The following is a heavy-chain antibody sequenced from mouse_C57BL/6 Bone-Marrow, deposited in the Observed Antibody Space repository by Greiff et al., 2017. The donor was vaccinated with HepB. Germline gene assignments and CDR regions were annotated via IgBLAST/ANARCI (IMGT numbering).Heavy chain of an antibody. CDR3: ARDGALLLYAMDY. Sequence: EVKLQESGPGLVKPSQSLSLTCSVTGYSITSGYYWNWIRQFPGNKLEWMGYISYDGSNNYNPSLKNRISITRDTSKNQFFLKLNSVTTEDTATYYCARDGALLLYAMDYWGQGTSVTVSS. CDR2: ISYDGSN. J-gene: IGHJ4*01. D-gene: IGHD1-1*01. V-gene: IGHV3-6*01. CDR1: GYSITSGYY.